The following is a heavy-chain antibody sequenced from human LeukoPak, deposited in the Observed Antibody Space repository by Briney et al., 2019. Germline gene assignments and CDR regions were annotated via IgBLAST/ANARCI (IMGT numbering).Heavy chain of an antibody. V-gene: IGHV1-69*04. CDR1: GGTFSSYA. D-gene: IGHD3-3*01. CDR3: ATGKIFVRGPLLDY. Sequence: ASVKVSCKASGGTFSSYAISWVRQAPGQGLEWMGRIIPILGIANYAQKFQGRVTMTEDTSTDTAYMELSSLRSEDTAVYYCATGKIFVRGPLLDYWGQGTLVTVSS. CDR2: IIPILGIA. J-gene: IGHJ4*02.